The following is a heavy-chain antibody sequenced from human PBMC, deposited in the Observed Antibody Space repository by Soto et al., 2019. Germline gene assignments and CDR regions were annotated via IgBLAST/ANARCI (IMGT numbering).Heavy chain of an antibody. CDR1: GYAFTGYY. J-gene: IGHJ4*02. V-gene: IGHV1-2*02. CDR2: INPNSGDA. D-gene: IGHD5-18*01. Sequence: ASVKVSCKSSGYAFTGYYIHWVRQAPGQGLEWMGWINPNSGDANYAQKFQGRVTMTRDTSFSTAYMELSSLRSDDTAVYYCATRYSYVHFWGQGTLVTVS. CDR3: ATRYSYVHF.